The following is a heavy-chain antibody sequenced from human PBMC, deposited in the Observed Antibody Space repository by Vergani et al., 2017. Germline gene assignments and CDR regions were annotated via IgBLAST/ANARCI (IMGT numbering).Heavy chain of an antibody. D-gene: IGHD4-11*01. CDR2: INHSGSN. CDR3: ARGLHHSKRGFFDY. CDR1: GGSFSGYY. J-gene: IGHJ4*02. V-gene: IGHV4-34*01. Sequence: QVQLQQWGAGLLKPSETLSLTCAVYGGSFSGYYWSWIRQPPGKGLEWIGEINHSGSNNYNPSLKIRVTISVDTSKNQFSLKLSSVTAADTAVYYCARGLHHSKRGFFDYWGQGTLVTVSS.